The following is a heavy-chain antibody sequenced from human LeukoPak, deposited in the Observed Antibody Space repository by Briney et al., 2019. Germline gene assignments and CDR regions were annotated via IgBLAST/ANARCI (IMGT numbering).Heavy chain of an antibody. CDR2: ISGSGGST. CDR3: VGIAVAGTNYGMDV. Sequence: GSLRLSCAASGFTFSSYAMSWVRQAPGKGLEWVSAISGSGGSTYYADSVKGRFTISRDNSKNTLYLQMNSLRAENTAVYYCVGIAVAGTNYGMDVWGQGTTVTVSS. CDR1: GFTFSSYA. J-gene: IGHJ6*02. D-gene: IGHD6-19*01. V-gene: IGHV3-23*01.